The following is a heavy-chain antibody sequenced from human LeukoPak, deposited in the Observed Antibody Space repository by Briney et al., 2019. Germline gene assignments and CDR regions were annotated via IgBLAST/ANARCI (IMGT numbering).Heavy chain of an antibody. J-gene: IGHJ6*03. Sequence: PSETLSLTCSVSGVSVSSPTYYWSWIRQHPGKGLERIGHIYSTGSRYYNPSLESRVSVSFDTSKNQFSLKMSSMTAADTAVYYCARGLEYSYYLDVWGKGTTVTVSS. CDR2: IYSTGSR. CDR3: ARGLEYSYYLDV. CDR1: GVSVSSPTYY. D-gene: IGHD3/OR15-3a*01. V-gene: IGHV4-31*03.